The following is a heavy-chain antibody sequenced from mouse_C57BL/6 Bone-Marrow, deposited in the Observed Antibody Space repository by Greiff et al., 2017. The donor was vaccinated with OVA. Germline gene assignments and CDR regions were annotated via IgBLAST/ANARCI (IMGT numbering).Heavy chain of an antibody. D-gene: IGHD3-2*02. Sequence: VKLMESGPGLVAPSQSLSITCTVSGFSLTSYGVDWVRQSPGKGLEWLGVIWGVGSTNYNSALKSRLSISKDNSKSQVFLKMNSLQTDDTAMYYCASLRLRFAYWGQGTLVTVSA. J-gene: IGHJ3*01. V-gene: IGHV2-6*01. CDR3: ASLRLRFAY. CDR1: GFSLTSYG. CDR2: IWGVGST.